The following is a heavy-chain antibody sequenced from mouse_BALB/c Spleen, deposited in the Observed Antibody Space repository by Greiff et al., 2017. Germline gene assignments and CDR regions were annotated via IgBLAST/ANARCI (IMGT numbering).Heavy chain of an antibody. CDR1: GYTFTSYW. J-gene: IGHJ4*01. V-gene: IGHV1S81*02. CDR2: INPSNGRT. CDR3: ARAVYAMDY. Sequence: QVQLQQPGAELVKPGASVKLSCKASGYTFTSYWMHWVKQRPGQGLEWIGEINPSNGRTNYNEKFKSKATLTVDKSPSTAYMQLSSLTSEDSAVYYCARAVYAMDYWGQGTSVTVSS.